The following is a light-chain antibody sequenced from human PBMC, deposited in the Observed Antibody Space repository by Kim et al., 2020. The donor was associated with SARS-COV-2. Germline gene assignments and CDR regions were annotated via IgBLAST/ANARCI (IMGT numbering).Light chain of an antibody. V-gene: IGKV3-20*01. J-gene: IGKJ3*01. CDR3: QQYANSPPGFT. CDR1: QSVSSTF. CDR2: GAS. Sequence: EIVLTQSTGTLSLSPGERATLSCRASQSVSSTFLAWYQQKPGQAPRLLIYGASSRATGIPDRFSGSGSGTDFTLTISRLEPEDFAVYFCQQYANSPPGFTFGPGTKVDIK.